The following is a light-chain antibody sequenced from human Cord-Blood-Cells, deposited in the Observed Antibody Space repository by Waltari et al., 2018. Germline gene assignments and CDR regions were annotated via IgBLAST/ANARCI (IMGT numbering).Light chain of an antibody. Sequence: QSALTQPRSVSGSPGQSVTISCTGTSSDVGGYNYFSWYLQHPGKAPKLMIYDVSKRPSWVPDRCSGSKAGDTASLTISGLQAEDEADYSCCSYAGSYTYVFGTGTKVTVL. J-gene: IGLJ1*01. V-gene: IGLV2-11*01. CDR3: CSYAGSYTYV. CDR2: DVS. CDR1: SSDVGGYNY.